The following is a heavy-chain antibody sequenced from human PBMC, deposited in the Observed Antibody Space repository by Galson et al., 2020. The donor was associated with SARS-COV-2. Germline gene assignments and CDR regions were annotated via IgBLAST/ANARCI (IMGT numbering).Heavy chain of an antibody. D-gene: IGHD3-3*01. V-gene: IGHV1-46*02. CDR2: ILPSGTVT. CDR3: ARSLDMYDQLVRDV. J-gene: IGHJ6*01. CDR1: AYPYNNYY. Sequence: SSVTDTCQTSAYPYNNYYFHGVRQAPGQGLEWLGLILPSGTVTLYAQKFQGRITMTRATSTSMVYLEVRSLRSEDTAVYYCARSLDMYDQLVRDVWGDGTPVTV.